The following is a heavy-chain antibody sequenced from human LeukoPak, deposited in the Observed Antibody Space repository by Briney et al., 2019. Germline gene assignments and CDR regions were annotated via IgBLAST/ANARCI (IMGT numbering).Heavy chain of an antibody. V-gene: IGHV3-23*01. Sequence: GGSLRLSCAASGFIFSNCAMTWVRQAPGKGLEWVSGISGSGNSAHYADSVKGRFTISRDNSKNTLYPQMDSLRAEDTAVYYCAKRGVTGYKEGFDYWGQGTLVTVSS. D-gene: IGHD3-9*01. CDR3: AKRGVTGYKEGFDY. CDR2: ISGSGNSA. CDR1: GFIFSNCA. J-gene: IGHJ4*02.